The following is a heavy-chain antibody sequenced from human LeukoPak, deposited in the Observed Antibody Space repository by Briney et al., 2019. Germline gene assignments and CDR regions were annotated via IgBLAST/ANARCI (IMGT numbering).Heavy chain of an antibody. CDR2: ISYDGSNK. CDR1: GFTFSSYG. J-gene: IGHJ6*02. CDR3: AKAAYSNYEFLDV. V-gene: IGHV3-30*18. D-gene: IGHD4-11*01. Sequence: GRSLRLSCAASGFTFSSYGMHWVRQAPGKGLEWVAVISYDGSNKYYADSVKGRFTISRDNSKNTLYLQMNSLRAEDTAVYYCAKAAYSNYEFLDVWGQGTTVTVSS.